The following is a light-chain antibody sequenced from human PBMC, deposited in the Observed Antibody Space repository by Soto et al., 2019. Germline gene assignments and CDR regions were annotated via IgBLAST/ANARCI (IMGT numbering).Light chain of an antibody. CDR3: SSYAGSNNVL. Sequence: QSVLTQPPSASGSPGQSVTISCTGTSNDVGGYNYVSWYQQHPGKAPKLMIYEVSKRPSGVPDRFSGSKSGNTASLTVSGLQAEDEADFYCSSYAGSNNVLFGGGTKRTVL. J-gene: IGLJ2*01. CDR1: SNDVGGYNY. CDR2: EVS. V-gene: IGLV2-8*01.